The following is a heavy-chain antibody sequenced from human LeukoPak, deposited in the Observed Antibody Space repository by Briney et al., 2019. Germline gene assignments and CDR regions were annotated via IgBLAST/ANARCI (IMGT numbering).Heavy chain of an antibody. CDR1: GFPFSDYY. Sequence: PGGSLRLSCAASGFPFSDYYMDWVRQAPGQGLEWVGLIRDKANSYTTEYAASVKGRFTISRDDLKKSLYLQMNSLKTEDTAVYYCARNDFGYAFDIWGQGTMVTVSS. CDR3: ARNDFGYAFDI. J-gene: IGHJ3*02. CDR2: IRDKANSYTT. V-gene: IGHV3-72*01. D-gene: IGHD4-17*01.